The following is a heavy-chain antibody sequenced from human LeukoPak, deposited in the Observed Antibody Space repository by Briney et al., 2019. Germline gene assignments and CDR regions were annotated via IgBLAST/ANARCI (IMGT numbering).Heavy chain of an antibody. CDR1: GFTFSSYS. Sequence: PGGSLRLSCAASGFTFSSYSMNWVRQAPGKGLGWVSYISSSSSTIYYADSVKGRFTISRDNAKNSLYLQMNSLRAEDTAVYYCASLGGVRDPFYYFDYWGQGTLVTVSS. J-gene: IGHJ4*02. V-gene: IGHV3-48*01. CDR2: ISSSSSTI. D-gene: IGHD3-10*01. CDR3: ASLGGVRDPFYYFDY.